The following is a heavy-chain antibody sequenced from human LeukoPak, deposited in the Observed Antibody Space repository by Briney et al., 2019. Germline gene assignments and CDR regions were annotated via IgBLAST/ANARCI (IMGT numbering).Heavy chain of an antibody. CDR1: GYTFTGYY. D-gene: IGHD3-3*01. CDR2: INPNSGGT. CDR3: ARDPGVRDCWSGSYNY. Sequence: GASVKVSCKASGYTFTGYYMHWVRQAPGQGLEWMGRINPNSGGTNYAQKFQGRVTMTRDTSISTAYMELSRLRSDDTAVYYCARDPGVRDCWSGSYNYWGQGTLVTVSS. J-gene: IGHJ4*02. V-gene: IGHV1-2*06.